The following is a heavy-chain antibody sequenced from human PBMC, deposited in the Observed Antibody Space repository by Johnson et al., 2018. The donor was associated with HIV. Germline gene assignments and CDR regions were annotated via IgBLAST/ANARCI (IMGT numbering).Heavy chain of an antibody. Sequence: VQLVESGGGLVQPDGSLKLSCAASGFTVSDSAMHWVRQTSGKGLEWVSAISGSGGSTYYADSVKGRFTISRDNSKNTLYLQMNSLRAEDTALYYCAKDTVAGLDDAFDIWGQGTMVTVSS. V-gene: IGHV3-23*04. CDR1: GFTVSDSA. D-gene: IGHD6-19*01. CDR3: AKDTVAGLDDAFDI. CDR2: ISGSGGST. J-gene: IGHJ3*02.